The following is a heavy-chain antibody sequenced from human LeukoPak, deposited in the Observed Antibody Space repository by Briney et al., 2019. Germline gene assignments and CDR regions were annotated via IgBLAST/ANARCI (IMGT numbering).Heavy chain of an antibody. Sequence: SETLSLTCTVSGGSISSYYWSWIRQPPGKGLEWIGYIYYSGSTNYNPSLKSRVTISVDTSKNQFSLKLSSVTAADTAVYYCARFFTYYYDSSGYSWFDPWGQGTLVTVSS. D-gene: IGHD3-22*01. V-gene: IGHV4-59*08. CDR1: GGSISSYY. CDR3: ARFFTYYYDSSGYSWFDP. CDR2: IYYSGST. J-gene: IGHJ5*02.